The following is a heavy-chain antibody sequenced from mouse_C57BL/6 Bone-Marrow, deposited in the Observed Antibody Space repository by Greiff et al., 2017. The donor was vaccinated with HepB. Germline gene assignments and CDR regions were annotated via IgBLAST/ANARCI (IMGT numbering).Heavy chain of an antibody. D-gene: IGHD2-5*01. V-gene: IGHV1-76*01. CDR3: ANSNYDWFAY. CDR1: GYTFTDYY. Sequence: QVQLQQSGAELVRPGASVKLSCKASGYTFTDYYINWVKQRPGQGLEWIARIYPGSGNTYYNEKFKGKATLTAEKSSSTAYMQLSSLTSEDSAVYFCANSNYDWFAYWGQGTLVTVSA. CDR2: IYPGSGNT. J-gene: IGHJ3*01.